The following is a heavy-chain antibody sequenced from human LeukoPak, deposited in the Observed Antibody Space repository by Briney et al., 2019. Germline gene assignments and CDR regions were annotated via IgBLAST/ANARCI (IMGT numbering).Heavy chain of an antibody. Sequence: GGSLRLSCADSGVSFSSYAMSWGCQAPRKGLGWVSAISGGGGSTYYADSVQGRFTISTDNSKNTLYLQMNSLRAEDTAVYYCAKRADIVVVSAAIRDYWGQGTLVTVSS. CDR3: AKRADIVVVSAAIRDY. V-gene: IGHV3-23*01. D-gene: IGHD2-2*02. CDR2: ISGGGGST. J-gene: IGHJ4*02. CDR1: GVSFSSYA.